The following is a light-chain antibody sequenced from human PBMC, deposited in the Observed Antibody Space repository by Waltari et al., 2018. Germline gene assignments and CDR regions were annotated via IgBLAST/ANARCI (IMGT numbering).Light chain of an antibody. Sequence: DIVMTQSPDSLAVSLGERATINCKSSQSLLYSSNTKNFLAWYQQKPGQPPKLLIYWASTRESGVPDRFSGSGSGTDFTLTICSLQAEDVAVYYCQQYYNTPYTFGQGTKLEIK. CDR2: WAS. CDR1: QSLLYSSNTKNF. V-gene: IGKV4-1*01. J-gene: IGKJ2*01. CDR3: QQYYNTPYT.